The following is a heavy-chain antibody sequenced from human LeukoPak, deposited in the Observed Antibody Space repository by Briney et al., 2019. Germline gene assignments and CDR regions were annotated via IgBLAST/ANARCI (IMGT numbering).Heavy chain of an antibody. J-gene: IGHJ5*02. D-gene: IGHD3-22*01. Sequence: TGGSLRLSCAASGFTFSGSAMHWVRQASGKGLEWVGRIRSKANSYATAYAASVKGRFTISRDDSKNTAYLQMNSLKTEDTAVYYCTRQPQYDSSGYGPDPWGQGTLVTVSS. CDR1: GFTFSGSA. CDR3: TRQPQYDSSGYGPDP. CDR2: IRSKANSYAT. V-gene: IGHV3-73*01.